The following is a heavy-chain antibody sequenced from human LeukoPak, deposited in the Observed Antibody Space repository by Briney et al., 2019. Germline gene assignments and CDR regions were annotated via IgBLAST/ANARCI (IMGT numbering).Heavy chain of an antibody. D-gene: IGHD5-12*01. CDR1: GYTVSSNY. V-gene: IGHV3-66*01. Sequence: GGSLRLSCAAFGYTVSSNYMTWVRQAPGRGLEWVSVIYTGGRTFYADSVKGRFTISRDNAKNSLYLQMNSLRAEDTAVYYCARGVATRHARGNWFDPWGQGTLVTVSS. J-gene: IGHJ5*02. CDR3: ARGVATRHARGNWFDP. CDR2: IYTGGRT.